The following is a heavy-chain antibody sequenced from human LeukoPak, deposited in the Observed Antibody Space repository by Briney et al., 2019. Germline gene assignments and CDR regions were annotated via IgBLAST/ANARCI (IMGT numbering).Heavy chain of an antibody. CDR1: GGSISSYY. D-gene: IGHD3-22*01. J-gene: IGHJ4*02. CDR3: ARDRNADYYDSSGYYYYFDY. CDR2: IYTSGST. Sequence: SETLSLTCTVSGGSISSYYWSWIRQPAGKGLEWIGRIYTSGSTNYNPSLKSRVTMSVDTSKNQFSLKLSSMTAADTAVYYCARDRNADYYDSSGYYYYFDYWGQGTLVTVSS. V-gene: IGHV4-4*07.